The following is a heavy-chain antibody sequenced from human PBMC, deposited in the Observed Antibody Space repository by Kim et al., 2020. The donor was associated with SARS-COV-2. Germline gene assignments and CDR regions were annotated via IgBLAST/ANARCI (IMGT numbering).Heavy chain of an antibody. J-gene: IGHJ2*01. V-gene: IGHV4-34*01. D-gene: IGHD1-1*01. CDR2: ISHGGDT. Sequence: SETLSLTCAVYGGSYNGYYRNWIRQSPGKAMEWIGEISHGGDTNYNPSLKSRVTISSDMSKGQFSLKLSSVTAADTAVYFCSTRLAATGHHWFFDLWGRG. CDR1: GGSYNGYY. CDR3: STRLAATGHHWFFDL.